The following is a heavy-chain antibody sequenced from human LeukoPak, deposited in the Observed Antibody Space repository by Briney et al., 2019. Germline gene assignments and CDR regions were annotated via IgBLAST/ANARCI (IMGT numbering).Heavy chain of an antibody. V-gene: IGHV3-23*01. CDR2: ISGSGGST. D-gene: IGHD2-15*01. CDR1: GFTFSGFA. J-gene: IGHJ5*02. CDR3: AKDAGYCTGGSCYHNRFDP. Sequence: PGGSLRLSCAASGFTFSGFAMSWVRQAPGKGLEWVSGISGSGGSTYYADSLKGRFTISRDNSKNTLYLQMNSLRAEDTAVYYCAKDAGYCTGGSCYHNRFDPWGQGTLVTVSS.